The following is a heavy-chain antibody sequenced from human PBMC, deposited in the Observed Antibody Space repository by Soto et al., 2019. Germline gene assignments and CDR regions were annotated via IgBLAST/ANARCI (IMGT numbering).Heavy chain of an antibody. CDR3: ARQGYGPKNGLVEA. V-gene: IGHV4-59*08. Sequence: QVQLQQSGPGLAKPSETLSLTCTVSGGSIINYYCSWFRQSPGKGLEWIGYINHDGYSAYNLSLKSRITIAAATSKTQFSLMLDSVTATDTAVYYCARQGYGPKNGLVEAWGQGTTVIVSS. CDR1: GGSIINYY. CDR2: INHDGYS. J-gene: IGHJ6*02. D-gene: IGHD1-1*01.